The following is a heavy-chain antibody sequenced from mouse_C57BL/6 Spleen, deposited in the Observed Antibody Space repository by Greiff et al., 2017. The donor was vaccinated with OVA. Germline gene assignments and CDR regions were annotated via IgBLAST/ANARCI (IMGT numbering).Heavy chain of an antibody. V-gene: IGHV5-16*01. Sequence: EVKLVESEGGLVQPGSSMKLSCTASGFTFSDYYMAWVRQVPEKGLEWVANINYDGSSTYYLDSLKSRFIISRDNAKNILYLQMSSLKSEDTATYYCAREDLGGFAYWGQGTLVTVSA. J-gene: IGHJ3*01. CDR3: AREDLGGFAY. CDR1: GFTFSDYY. CDR2: INYDGSST.